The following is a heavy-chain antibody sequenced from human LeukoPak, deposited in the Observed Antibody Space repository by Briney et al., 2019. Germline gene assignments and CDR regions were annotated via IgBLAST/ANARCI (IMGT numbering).Heavy chain of an antibody. Sequence: GGSLRLSCAASGFTFSSYSMNWVRQAPGKGLEWVSSISSSSSYIYYADSVKGRFTISRDNAKNSLYLQMNSLRAEDTAVYYCARAYGFGTYYYYGMDVWGQGTTVTVSS. V-gene: IGHV3-21*01. CDR3: ARAYGFGTYYYYGMDV. J-gene: IGHJ6*02. D-gene: IGHD3-10*01. CDR1: GFTFSSYS. CDR2: ISSSSSYI.